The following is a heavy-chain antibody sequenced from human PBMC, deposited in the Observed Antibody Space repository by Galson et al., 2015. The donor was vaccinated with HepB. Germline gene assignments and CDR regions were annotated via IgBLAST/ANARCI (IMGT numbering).Heavy chain of an antibody. D-gene: IGHD6-13*01. Sequence: TLSLTCTVSGGSISSGSYYWSWIRQPAGKGLEWIGRIYTSGSTNYNPSLKSRVTMSVDTSKNQFSLKLSSVTAADTAVYYCARDQVAYSSSWYLLYNWFDPWGQGTLVTVSS. CDR2: IYTSGST. J-gene: IGHJ5*02. CDR1: GGSISSGSYY. V-gene: IGHV4-61*02. CDR3: ARDQVAYSSSWYLLYNWFDP.